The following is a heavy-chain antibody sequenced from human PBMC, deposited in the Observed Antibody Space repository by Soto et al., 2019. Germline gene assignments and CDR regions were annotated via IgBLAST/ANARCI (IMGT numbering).Heavy chain of an antibody. Sequence: ASVKFSCKASGYTFTSYAMHWMRQAPGQRLEWMGWINAGNGNTKYSQKFQGRVTITRDTSASTAYMELSSLRSEDTAVYYCARGDILTGPYFDYWGQGTLVTVSS. J-gene: IGHJ4*02. CDR2: INAGNGNT. V-gene: IGHV1-3*01. D-gene: IGHD3-9*01. CDR3: ARGDILTGPYFDY. CDR1: GYTFTSYA.